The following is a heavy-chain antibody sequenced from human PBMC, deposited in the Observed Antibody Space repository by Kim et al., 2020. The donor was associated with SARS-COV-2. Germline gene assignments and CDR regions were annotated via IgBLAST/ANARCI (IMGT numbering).Heavy chain of an antibody. CDR3: ASGQPRGMWGGPFDY. Sequence: SVKVSCKASGVTFSSFAINWVRQAPGQGLEWMGGLIPNFESPNLAQKFQGRVTVTADESTSTVYMQLSSLRSDDTAVYYCASGQPRGMWGGPFDYWGQGTLVTVSS. D-gene: IGHD3-16*01. J-gene: IGHJ4*02. CDR1: GVTFSSFA. V-gene: IGHV1-69*13. CDR2: LIPNFESP.